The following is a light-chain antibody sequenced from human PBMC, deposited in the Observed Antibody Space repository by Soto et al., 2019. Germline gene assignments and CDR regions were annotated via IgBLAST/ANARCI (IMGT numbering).Light chain of an antibody. J-gene: IGKJ3*01. V-gene: IGKV1-9*01. CDR1: QGIRSY. CDR3: QQLNTFPPFFT. Sequence: DIQLTQSPSFLSASVGDRVTITCRSIQGIRSYLAWYQQRTGKAPELLIYGASTLRPGGASRFSGSGSGTEFTLTISSLQPEDFATYFCQQLNTFPPFFTFGPGTKVDIK. CDR2: GAS.